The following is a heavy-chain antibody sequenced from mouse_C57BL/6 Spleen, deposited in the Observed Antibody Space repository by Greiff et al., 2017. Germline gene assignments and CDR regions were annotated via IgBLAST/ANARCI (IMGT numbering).Heavy chain of an antibody. V-gene: IGHV5-17*01. CDR1: GFTFSDYG. CDR3: ARNSNYGYFDV. D-gene: IGHD2-5*01. J-gene: IGHJ1*03. Sequence: EVKLMESGGGLVKPGGSLKLSCAASGFTFSDYGTHWVRQAPEKGLEWVAYISSGSSTIYYADTVKGRFTISRDNAKNTLFLQMTSLRSEDTAMYYCARNSNYGYFDVWGTGTTVTVSS. CDR2: ISSGSSTI.